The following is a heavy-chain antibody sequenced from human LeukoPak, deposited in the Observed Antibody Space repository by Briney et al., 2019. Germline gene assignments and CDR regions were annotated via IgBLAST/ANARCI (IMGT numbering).Heavy chain of an antibody. V-gene: IGHV3-7*01. CDR3: ARGQLADDQ. J-gene: IGHJ4*02. D-gene: IGHD2-15*01. CDR1: GFSFTTYW. Sequence: PGGSLRLSCATSGFSFTTYWMSWIRQTPGGVLEWVAKIKPDGSEASYVDSVKGRFTISRDNAKNSVYLQMNSLRVEDTAVYYCARGQLADDQWGQGALVTVSS. CDR2: IKPDGSEA.